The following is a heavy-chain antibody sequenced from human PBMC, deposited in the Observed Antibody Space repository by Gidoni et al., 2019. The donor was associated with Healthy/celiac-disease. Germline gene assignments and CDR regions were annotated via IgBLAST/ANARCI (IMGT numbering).Heavy chain of an antibody. CDR2: INHSGST. J-gene: IGHJ4*02. Sequence: QVQLQQWGAGLLKPSETLSLTCAVYGGSFSGYSWSWIRQPPGKGLEWIGEINHSGSTNYNPSLKSRVTISVDTSKNQFSLKLSSVTAADTAVYYCARRGRITMVRGVTKPLDYWGQGTLVTVSS. CDR3: ARRGRITMVRGVTKPLDY. CDR1: GGSFSGYS. D-gene: IGHD3-10*01. V-gene: IGHV4-34*01.